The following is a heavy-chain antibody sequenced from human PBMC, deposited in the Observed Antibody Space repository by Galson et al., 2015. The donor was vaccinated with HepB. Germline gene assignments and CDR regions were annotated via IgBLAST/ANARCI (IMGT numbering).Heavy chain of an antibody. D-gene: IGHD6-19*01. CDR1: GGTFSTYA. V-gene: IGHV1-69*13. CDR2: IIPIFGTA. CDR3: ARGGAGIASGIHDY. Sequence: SVKVSCKASGGTFSTYAISWVRQAPGQGLEWMGGIIPIFGTANYAQKFQGRVTITADESTSTAYMELSSLRSEDTAVYYCARGGAGIASGIHDYWGQGTLVTVSS. J-gene: IGHJ4*02.